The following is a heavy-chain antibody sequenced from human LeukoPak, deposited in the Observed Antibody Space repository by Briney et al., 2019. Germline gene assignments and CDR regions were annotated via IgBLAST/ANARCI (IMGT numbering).Heavy chain of an antibody. Sequence: GGSLRLSCAASGFTFTSYWMHWVRQAPGKGLVWVSRINTDGSTTSYAASVKGRFTISRDNAKNTLYLQMNSLRAEDTAVYYCARPSGSYPWFDPWGQGTLVTVSS. V-gene: IGHV3-74*01. D-gene: IGHD1-26*01. CDR2: INTDGSTT. CDR1: GFTFTSYW. J-gene: IGHJ5*02. CDR3: ARPSGSYPWFDP.